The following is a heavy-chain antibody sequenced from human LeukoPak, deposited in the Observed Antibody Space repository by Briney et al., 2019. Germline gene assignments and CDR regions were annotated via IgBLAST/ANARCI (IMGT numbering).Heavy chain of an antibody. CDR1: GFTFSSYS. J-gene: IGHJ4*03. CDR2: ISSSSSYI. Sequence: GGSLRLSCAASGFTFSSYSMNWVRQAPGKGLEWVSSISSSSSYIYYADSVKGRFTISRDNAKNSLYLQMNSLRAKDTAVYYFAKGPGSYPTGGGYWGQGTLGTGSS. V-gene: IGHV3-21*01. D-gene: IGHD3-10*01. CDR3: AKGPGSYPTGGGY.